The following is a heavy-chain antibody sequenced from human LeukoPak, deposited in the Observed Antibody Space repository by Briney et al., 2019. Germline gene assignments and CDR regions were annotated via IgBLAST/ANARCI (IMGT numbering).Heavy chain of an antibody. CDR2: IYYSGST. V-gene: IGHV4-59*01. D-gene: IGHD3-9*01. J-gene: IGHJ1*01. CDR1: GGSISSYY. Sequence: SETLSLTCTVSGGSISSYYWSWIRQPPGKGLEWIGYIYYSGSTNYNPSLKSRVTISVDTSKNQFSLKLSSVTAPDTAVYYCAGEPPYYDILTGYSLPQYFQHWGQGTLVTVSS. CDR3: AGEPPYYDILTGYSLPQYFQH.